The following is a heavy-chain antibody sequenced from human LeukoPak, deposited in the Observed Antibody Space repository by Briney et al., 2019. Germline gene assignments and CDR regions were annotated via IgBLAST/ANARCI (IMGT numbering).Heavy chain of an antibody. CDR3: ARDAAGGSGWYYYYYGMDV. CDR2: IKQDGSEK. J-gene: IGHJ6*02. CDR1: GFTFSSYW. V-gene: IGHV3-7*03. Sequence: GGPLRLSCAASGFTFSSYWMSWVRQAPGKGLEWVANIKQDGSEKYYVDSVKGRFTISRDNAKNSLYLQMNSLRAEDTAVYYCARDAAGGSGWYYYYYGMDVWGQGTTVTVSS. D-gene: IGHD6-19*01.